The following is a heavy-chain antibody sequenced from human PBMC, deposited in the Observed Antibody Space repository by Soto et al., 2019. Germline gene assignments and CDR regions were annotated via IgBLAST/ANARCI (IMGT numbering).Heavy chain of an antibody. CDR3: ARCYGSGSYYNGLFDH. CDR2: IYYSGST. V-gene: IGHV4-59*01. J-gene: IGHJ4*02. Sequence: PSETLSLTCSISGGSIVYYYWSWSRQPPGKGLEWIGYIYYSGSTTYNLSLKSRVTISVDTSKNKFFLNLSSVTAADTAVYYCARCYGSGSYYNGLFDHWGQGTLVTVSS. CDR1: GGSIVYYY. D-gene: IGHD3-10*01.